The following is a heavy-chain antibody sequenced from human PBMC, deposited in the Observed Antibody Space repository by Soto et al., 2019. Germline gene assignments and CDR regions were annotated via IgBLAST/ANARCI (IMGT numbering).Heavy chain of an antibody. V-gene: IGHV3-7*03. CDR3: ASESWYVFDQ. CDR1: GINFNDYW. Sequence: RLSCAASGINFNDYWMSWVRQAPVKGLEWVANIKEDGSSKYYVDSVKGRFTISRDNAKNSLYLQMNSLRAAATALYYCASESWYVFDQCGQGTPVTACS. D-gene: IGHD6-13*01. CDR2: IKEDGSSK. J-gene: IGHJ4*02.